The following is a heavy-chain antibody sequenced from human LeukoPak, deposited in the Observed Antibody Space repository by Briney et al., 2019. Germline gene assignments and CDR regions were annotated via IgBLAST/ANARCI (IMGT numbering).Heavy chain of an antibody. V-gene: IGHV1-69*04. CDR1: GGTFSSYA. CDR2: IIPIFGIA. D-gene: IGHD3-22*01. J-gene: IGHJ3*02. CDR3: ARPINYYDSSGQGVYAFDI. Sequence: SVKVSCKASGGTFSSYAISWVRQAPGQGLEWMGRIIPIFGIANYAQKFQGRVTITADKSTSTAYMELSSLRSEDTAVYYCARPINYYDSSGQGVYAFDIWGQGTMVTVSS.